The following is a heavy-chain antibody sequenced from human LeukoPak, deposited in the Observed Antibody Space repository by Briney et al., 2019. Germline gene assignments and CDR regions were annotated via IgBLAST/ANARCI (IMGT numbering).Heavy chain of an antibody. Sequence: SETLSLTCAVYGGSFSGYYWSWIRQPPGKGLEWIGEINHRGSTNYNPSLKSRVTISVDTSKNQFSLKLSSVTAADTAVYYCARARYNWNLFDYWGQGTLVTVSS. CDR2: INHRGST. CDR1: GGSFSGYY. V-gene: IGHV4-34*01. J-gene: IGHJ4*02. D-gene: IGHD1-20*01. CDR3: ARARYNWNLFDY.